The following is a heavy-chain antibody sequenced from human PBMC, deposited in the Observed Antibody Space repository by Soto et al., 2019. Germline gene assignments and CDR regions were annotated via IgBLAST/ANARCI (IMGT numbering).Heavy chain of an antibody. CDR2: IKQDGSEK. J-gene: IGHJ6*02. V-gene: IGHV3-7*01. CDR1: GFTFSSYW. CDR3: AKDRRTMIVPGGYYYGMDV. D-gene: IGHD3-22*01. Sequence: GGSLRLSCAASGFTFSSYWMSWVRQAPGKGLEWVANIKQDGSEKYYADSVKGRFTISRDNSKNTLYLQMNSLRAEDTAVYYCAKDRRTMIVPGGYYYGMDVWGQGTTVTVSS.